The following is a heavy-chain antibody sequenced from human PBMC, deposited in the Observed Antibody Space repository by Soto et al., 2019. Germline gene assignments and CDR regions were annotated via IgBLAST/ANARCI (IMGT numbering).Heavy chain of an antibody. CDR1: GFTLSNYG. D-gene: IGHD2-15*01. CDR3: AKIRHPGGAVYYYYGMDV. Sequence: QVQLVESGGGVVQPGRSLRLSCAASGFTLSNYGIHWVRQAPGKGLEWVALISYDGSNKYYADSVKGRFTISRDNSKNTLSLQMDSLRTEDTAVYYCAKIRHPGGAVYYYYGMDVWGQGTTVTVSS. V-gene: IGHV3-30*18. J-gene: IGHJ6*02. CDR2: ISYDGSNK.